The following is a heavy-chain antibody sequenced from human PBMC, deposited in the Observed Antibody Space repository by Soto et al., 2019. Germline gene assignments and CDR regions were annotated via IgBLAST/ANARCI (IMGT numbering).Heavy chain of an antibody. CDR3: ARSLLGNYYDSDGLEN. D-gene: IGHD3-22*01. Sequence: QVQLVQSGTEVKKPGSSVTVSCKASGGPYSKHSISWVRQAPGRGLEWVGRIIPIFDTTNYAQKFQGRATITADKTTSTVYMDLSSLTSEDTAVYYCARSLLGNYYDSDGLENWGQVNLVTVSS. J-gene: IGHJ4*02. V-gene: IGHV1-69*08. CDR2: IIPIFDTT. CDR1: GGPYSKHS.